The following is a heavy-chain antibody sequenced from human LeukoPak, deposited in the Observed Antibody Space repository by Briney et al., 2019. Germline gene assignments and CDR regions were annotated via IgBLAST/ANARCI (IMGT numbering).Heavy chain of an antibody. CDR1: GGSISSYY. D-gene: IGHD6-13*01. CDR2: IYYSGST. V-gene: IGHV4-59*01. Sequence: PSETLSLTCTVSGGSISSYYWSWIRQPPGKGLEWIGYIYYSGSTNYNPSLKSRVTISVDTSKNQFSLKLSSVTAADTAVYYCARDRIAAAGDPYYYYYMDVWGKGTTVTISS. J-gene: IGHJ6*03. CDR3: ARDRIAAAGDPYYYYYMDV.